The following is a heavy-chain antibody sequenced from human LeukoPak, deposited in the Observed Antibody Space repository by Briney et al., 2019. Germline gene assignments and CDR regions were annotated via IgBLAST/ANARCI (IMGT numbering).Heavy chain of an antibody. J-gene: IGHJ4*02. CDR1: GYSISIAYY. D-gene: IGHD3-3*01. V-gene: IGHV4-38-2*01. Sequence: SETLSLTCAVSGYSISIAYYWGWIRQPPGKGLEWIGRIFRGGSTSYNPSLKSRLTMSMDTSKNQLSLQLTSVTAADTAVYYCARYDSRGSGSTQLEYWGQGILVTISS. CDR2: IFRGGST. CDR3: ARYDSRGSGSTQLEY.